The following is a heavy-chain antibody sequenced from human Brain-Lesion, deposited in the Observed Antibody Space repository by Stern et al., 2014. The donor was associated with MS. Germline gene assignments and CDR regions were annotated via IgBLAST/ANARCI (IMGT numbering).Heavy chain of an antibody. Sequence: VQLVESGAEVKKPGESLKISCKASGYVFSNYWIAWVRQMPGKGLELMGIIYPGDSDPRYNPSFQAQVPISANPSINTAFLKWSNLKASDTATYFCVRARGWLLVSGADFWGQGTVVTVSS. CDR1: GYVFSNYW. D-gene: IGHD3-10*01. V-gene: IGHV5-51*03. CDR3: VRARGWLLVSGADF. J-gene: IGHJ4*02. CDR2: IYPGDSDP.